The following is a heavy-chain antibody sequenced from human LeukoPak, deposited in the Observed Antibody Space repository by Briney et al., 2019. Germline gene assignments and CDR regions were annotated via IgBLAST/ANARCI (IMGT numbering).Heavy chain of an antibody. J-gene: IGHJ4*02. CDR2: INPNSGGT. CDR1: GYTFTGYY. Sequence: ASVKVSCKTSGYTFTGYYMHWVRQAPGQGLEWMGWINPNSGGTNYAQKFQGRVTMTRDTSISTAYMELSRLRSDDTAVYYCARDATYYDFWSGYSIRYYFDYWGQGTLVTVSS. D-gene: IGHD3-3*01. CDR3: ARDATYYDFWSGYSIRYYFDY. V-gene: IGHV1-2*02.